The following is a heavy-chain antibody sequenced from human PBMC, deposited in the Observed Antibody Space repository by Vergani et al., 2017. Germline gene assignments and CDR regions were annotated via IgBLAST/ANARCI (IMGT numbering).Heavy chain of an antibody. V-gene: IGHV3-21*05. CDR1: GFTFSSYS. D-gene: IGHD1-1*01. CDR2: ISSSSSTI. Sequence: EVQLVASGGGLVTPGGSLRLSCAASGFTFSSYSMNWVRQAPGKGLEWVSYISSSSSTIYYADSVKGRFTISSDKAKNSRYLQMNSLRAEDTAVYYCANPMRVGTYELDYWSRGPLATVAS. CDR3: ANPMRVGTYELDY. J-gene: IGHJ4*02.